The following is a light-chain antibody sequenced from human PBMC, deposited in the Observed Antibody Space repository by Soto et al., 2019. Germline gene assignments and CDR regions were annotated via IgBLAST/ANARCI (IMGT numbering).Light chain of an antibody. V-gene: IGLV1-44*01. CDR2: SNN. J-gene: IGLJ2*01. Sequence: QSVLRQPPSASATPEQTVTLSCSGSGSDIGSNTVSWYRQLPETAPQLLIYSNNQRPSGAPSRFSGSKSGTSASLAISGPQSEDEATYYCAAWDNSLNGPVFGGGTKLTVL. CDR3: AAWDNSLNGPV. CDR1: GSDIGSNT.